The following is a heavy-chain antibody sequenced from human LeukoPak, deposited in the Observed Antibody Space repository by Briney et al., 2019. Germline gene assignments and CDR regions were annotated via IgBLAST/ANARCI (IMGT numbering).Heavy chain of an antibody. D-gene: IGHD2-8*01. Sequence: SVKVSCKASGGTFSSYAISWVRQAPGQGLEWMGGIIPIFGTANYAQKFEGRVTITTDESTSTAYMELSSLRSEDTAVYYCAREYCTNGVCLDYWGQGTLVTVSS. CDR3: AREYCTNGVCLDY. CDR2: IIPIFGTA. V-gene: IGHV1-69*05. CDR1: GGTFSSYA. J-gene: IGHJ4*02.